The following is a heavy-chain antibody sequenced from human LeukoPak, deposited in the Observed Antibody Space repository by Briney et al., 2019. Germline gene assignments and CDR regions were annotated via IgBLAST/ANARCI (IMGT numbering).Heavy chain of an antibody. V-gene: IGHV3-66*01. CDR2: IYSGGST. D-gene: IGHD3-3*01. CDR1: GFSFTDYI. J-gene: IGHJ4*02. CDR3: ARSITIFGVVIGRLDY. Sequence: GGSLRLSCTASGFSFTDYIMHWVRQAPGKGLEWVSVIYSGGSTYYADSVKGRFTISRDNSKNTLYLQMNSLRAEDTAVYYCARSITIFGVVIGRLDYWGQGTLVTVSS.